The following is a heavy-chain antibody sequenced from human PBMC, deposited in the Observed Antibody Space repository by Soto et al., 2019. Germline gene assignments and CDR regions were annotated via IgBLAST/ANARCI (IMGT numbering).Heavy chain of an antibody. Sequence: QVQLVESGGGVVQPGESLRLSCAASGFMFSNHGMHWVRQAPGKGLEWVAVIWSDGNNKYYADSVKGRFTISRDNSKNTVYLQMNSLRAEDTAVYYCVRGDNWNDEASDCWGQGTLVTVSS. CDR3: VRGDNWNDEASDC. CDR1: GFMFSNHG. CDR2: IWSDGNNK. J-gene: IGHJ4*02. V-gene: IGHV3-33*01. D-gene: IGHD1-1*01.